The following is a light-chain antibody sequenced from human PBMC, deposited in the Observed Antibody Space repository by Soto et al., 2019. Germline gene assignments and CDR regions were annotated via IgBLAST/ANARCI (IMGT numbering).Light chain of an antibody. V-gene: IGKV3-11*01. Sequence: EIVLTQSPCTLSLSPGERATLSCRASQSVSSYLAWYQQKPGQAPRLLIYDASTRATGISARFSGSGSGTDFTLTISSLEPEDFAMYYCQQRSNWHVTFGQGTKVEVK. J-gene: IGKJ1*01. CDR1: QSVSSY. CDR2: DAS. CDR3: QQRSNWHVT.